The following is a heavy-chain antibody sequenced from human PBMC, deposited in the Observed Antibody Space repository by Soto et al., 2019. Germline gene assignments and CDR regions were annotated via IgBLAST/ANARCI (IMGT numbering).Heavy chain of an antibody. V-gene: IGHV4-59*01. Sequence: SETLSLTCTVSGGSISSYYWSWIRQPPGKGLEWIGYIYYSGSTNYNPSLKSRVTISVDTSKNQFSLKLSSVTAADTAVYYCARELYGSGSDYWGQGTLVTVSS. J-gene: IGHJ4*02. CDR1: GGSISSYY. D-gene: IGHD3-10*01. CDR3: ARELYGSGSDY. CDR2: IYYSGST.